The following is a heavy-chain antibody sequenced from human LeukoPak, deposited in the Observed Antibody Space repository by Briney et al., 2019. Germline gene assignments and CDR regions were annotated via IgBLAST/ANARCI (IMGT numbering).Heavy chain of an antibody. CDR2: INPNSGGT. CDR3: ARARRYCSGGSCYSGGAFDI. D-gene: IGHD2-15*01. V-gene: IGHV1-2*02. CDR1: GYTFTGYY. J-gene: IGHJ3*02. Sequence: ASVKVSCKASGYTFTGYYMHWVRQAPGQGLEWMGWINPNSGGTNYAQKFQGRVTMTRDTSISTAYKELSRLRSDDTAVYYCARARRYCSGGSCYSGGAFDIWGQGTMVTVSS.